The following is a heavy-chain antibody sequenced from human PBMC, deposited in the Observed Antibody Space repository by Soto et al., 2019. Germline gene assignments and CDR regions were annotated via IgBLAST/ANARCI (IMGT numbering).Heavy chain of an antibody. D-gene: IGHD6-13*01. J-gene: IGHJ6*02. CDR2: IVVGSGDT. Sequence: SVKVSCKASGFTFTSSAVQWVRQDRVQRLEWIGWIVVGSGDTNYAQKFQERVTTTRDMPKSTVYMELSRLRSDDTAGYYCAEDTYFTAAQGGGYYYYGMDVWG. CDR1: GFTFTSSA. V-gene: IGHV1-58*01. CDR3: AEDTYFTAAQGGGYYYYGMDV.